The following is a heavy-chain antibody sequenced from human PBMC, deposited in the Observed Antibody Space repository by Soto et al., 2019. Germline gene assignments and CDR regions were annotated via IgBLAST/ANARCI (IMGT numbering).Heavy chain of an antibody. D-gene: IGHD3-22*01. J-gene: IGHJ3*01. CDR3: AKDVLMYFFGSSAYYGVLHV. CDR2: ISNDGRTK. Sequence: PGGSLRLSCAASGFTFSSYALHWVRQAPGKGLEWVAGISNDGRTKHIADSLKGRLIISRDNSRKMVYLQLNSLRAEDTAVYFCAKDVLMYFFGSSAYYGVLHVWRQGTMV. CDR1: GFTFSSYA. V-gene: IGHV3-30*18.